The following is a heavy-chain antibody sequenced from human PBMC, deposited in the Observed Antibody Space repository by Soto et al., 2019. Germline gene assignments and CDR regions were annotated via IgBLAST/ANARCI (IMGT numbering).Heavy chain of an antibody. CDR1: GGSISSGDYY. V-gene: IGHV4-30-4*01. D-gene: IGHD3-9*01. Sequence: QVQLQESGPGLVKPSQTLSLTCTVSGGSISSGDYYWSWIRQPPGKGLEWIGYIYYSGSTYYNPSLKSRVTISVDTSKNQFSLKLSSVTAADTAVYYCARPNKTGYYRGWYFDLWGRGTLVTVSS. CDR3: ARPNKTGYYRGWYFDL. CDR2: IYYSGST. J-gene: IGHJ2*01.